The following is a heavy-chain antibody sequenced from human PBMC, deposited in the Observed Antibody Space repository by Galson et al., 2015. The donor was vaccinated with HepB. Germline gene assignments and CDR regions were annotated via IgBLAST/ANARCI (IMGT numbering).Heavy chain of an antibody. CDR3: AKARTTNSYYYYYMDV. J-gene: IGHJ6*03. Sequence: SLRLSCAASGFTFDDYAMHWVRQAPGKGLEWVSGISWNNNIIGYADSVKGRFTISRDNAKNSLYLQMSSLRPDDTALYYCAKARTTNSYYYYYMDVWGKGATVTVSS. CDR2: ISWNNNII. V-gene: IGHV3-9*01. CDR1: GFTFDDYA. D-gene: IGHD4-17*01.